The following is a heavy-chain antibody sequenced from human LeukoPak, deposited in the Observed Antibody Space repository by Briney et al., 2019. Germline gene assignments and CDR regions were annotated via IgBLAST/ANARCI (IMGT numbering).Heavy chain of an antibody. CDR3: TRDPRHFDS. CDR1: GFTFSSYE. D-gene: IGHD6-6*01. CDR2: ITRSGSTK. J-gene: IGHJ5*01. V-gene: IGHV3-48*03. Sequence: GGSLRLSCVVSGFTFSSYEFSWVRQAPGQGLEWVSYITRSGSTKYYADSVQGRFTISRDNAMNLLYLQMTSLRVEDTAVYYCTRDPRHFDSCGQGSLVSASS.